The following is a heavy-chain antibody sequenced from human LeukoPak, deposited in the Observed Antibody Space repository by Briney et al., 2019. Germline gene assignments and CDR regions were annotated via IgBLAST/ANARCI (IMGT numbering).Heavy chain of an antibody. V-gene: IGHV3-53*01. CDR3: ARVTSGDHGGYVDC. CDR1: GFTVSSNY. J-gene: IGHJ4*02. CDR2: IHSGGST. D-gene: IGHD4-23*01. Sequence: GGSLRLSCAASGFTVSSNYMSWVRQAPGKGLEWVSIIHSGGSTYYADSVKGRFTISRDNSENTLYLQMNSLRAEDTAVYYCARVTSGDHGGYVDCWGQGTLVTVSS.